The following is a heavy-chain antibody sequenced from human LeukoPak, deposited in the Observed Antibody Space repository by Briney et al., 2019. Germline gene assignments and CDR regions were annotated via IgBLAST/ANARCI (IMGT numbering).Heavy chain of an antibody. Sequence: GGSLRLSCAASGFTFSSHAVHWVRQAPGKGLEWVAVVSNDGNNKYYGDSVKGRFTISRDNSKNTLYLLMNSLRADDTAVYYCARGQYCSGTSCYTYYYYYNMDVWGQGTTVTVSS. CDR3: ARGQYCSGTSCYTYYYYYNMDV. CDR2: VSNDGNNK. D-gene: IGHD2-2*02. J-gene: IGHJ6*02. CDR1: GFTFSSHA. V-gene: IGHV3-30*04.